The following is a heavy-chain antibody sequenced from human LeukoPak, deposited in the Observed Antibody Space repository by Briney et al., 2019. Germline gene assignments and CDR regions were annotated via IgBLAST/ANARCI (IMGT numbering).Heavy chain of an antibody. CDR2: INPNSGGT. CDR1: GYTFTSYD. V-gene: IGHV1-2*02. Sequence: ASVKVSCKASGYTFTSYDINWVRQATGQGLEWMGWINPNSGGTNYAQKFQGRVTMTRDTSISTAYMELSRLRSDDTAVYYCARALWGDLDYWGQGTLVTVSS. D-gene: IGHD3-16*01. CDR3: ARALWGDLDY. J-gene: IGHJ4*02.